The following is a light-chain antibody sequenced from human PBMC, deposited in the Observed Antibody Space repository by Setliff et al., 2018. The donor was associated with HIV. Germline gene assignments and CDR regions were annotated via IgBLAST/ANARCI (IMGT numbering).Light chain of an antibody. CDR1: SSDVGGYNH. Sequence: QSALTQPASVSGSPGQSITISCTGTSSDVGGYNHVSWYQQHPGKAPKLMIFEVSNRPSGVSDRFSGSKSANTASLTISGLQAEDEADYYCCSYTNISTLIFGGGTKGTVL. V-gene: IGLV2-14*01. CDR3: CSYTNISTLI. J-gene: IGLJ2*01. CDR2: EVS.